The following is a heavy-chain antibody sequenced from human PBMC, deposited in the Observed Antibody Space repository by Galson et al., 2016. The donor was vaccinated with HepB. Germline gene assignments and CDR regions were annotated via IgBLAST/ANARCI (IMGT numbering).Heavy chain of an antibody. Sequence: SVKVSCKASGGTTRNYPITWVRQAPGHGLDWMGGIIPMLGTATYAQKFQGRVTITADESTSTAYMDLSSLRSEDTALYYCARGSEILTGYYAYWGQGTLITVSS. V-gene: IGHV1-69*13. CDR2: IIPMLGTA. CDR3: ARGSEILTGYYAY. CDR1: GGTTRNYP. D-gene: IGHD3-9*01. J-gene: IGHJ4*02.